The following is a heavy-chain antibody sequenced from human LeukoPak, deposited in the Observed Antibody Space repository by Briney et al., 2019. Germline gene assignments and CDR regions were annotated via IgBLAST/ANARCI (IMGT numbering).Heavy chain of an antibody. Sequence: SEALSLTCTVSGGAISSGSYYWSWIRQPPGKGLEWIGRIYTSGSTNYNPSLKSRVTISVDTSKNQFSLKLSSVTAAGTAVYYCARTYSSSSPREFDYWGQGTLVTVPS. CDR3: ARTYSSSSPREFDY. V-gene: IGHV4-61*02. CDR1: GGAISSGSYY. CDR2: IYTSGST. D-gene: IGHD6-6*01. J-gene: IGHJ4*02.